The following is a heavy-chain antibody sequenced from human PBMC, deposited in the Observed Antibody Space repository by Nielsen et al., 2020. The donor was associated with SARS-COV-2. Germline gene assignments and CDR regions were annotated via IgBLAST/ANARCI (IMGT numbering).Heavy chain of an antibody. CDR3: ARGGFQWFGDGSFDY. V-gene: IGHV3-74*01. D-gene: IGHD3-10*01. CDR2: INSDGSST. Sequence: GGSLRLSCAASGFTFSSYWMHWVRQAPGKGLVWVSRINSDGSSTSYADSVKGRFTISRDNAKNTLYLQMNSLRAEDTAVYYCARGGFQWFGDGSFDYWGQGTLVTVSS. CDR1: GFTFSSYW. J-gene: IGHJ4*02.